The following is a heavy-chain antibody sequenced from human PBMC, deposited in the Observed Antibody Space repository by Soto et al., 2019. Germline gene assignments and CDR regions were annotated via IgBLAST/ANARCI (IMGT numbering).Heavy chain of an antibody. CDR1: EFTFSGYG. Sequence: QVQLVESGGGVVQPGRSLRLSCAASEFTFSGYGMHWVRHAPGKGLEWVAVISYDGSNKYYADSVKGRFTISRDNSKNTLYLQMNSLRVEDTAVYYYEKNGARRREDYYMDVWGKGTTVTVSS. V-gene: IGHV3-30*18. J-gene: IGHJ6*03. D-gene: IGHD3-10*01. CDR3: EKNGARRREDYYMDV. CDR2: ISYDGSNK.